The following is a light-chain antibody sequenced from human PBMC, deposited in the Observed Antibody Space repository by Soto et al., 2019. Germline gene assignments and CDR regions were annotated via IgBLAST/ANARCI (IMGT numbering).Light chain of an antibody. CDR3: SSYTSTRSVV. J-gene: IGLJ2*01. CDR1: SSDIGTYNY. V-gene: IGLV2-14*03. Sequence: QSALTQPASVSGSPGQSITISCTGTSSDIGTYNYVSWYQHHPGKAPKLLIYDVSYRPSGVSNRFSGSKSGNTASLTISGLQAEDEADYYCSSYTSTRSVVFGGGTKLTVL. CDR2: DVS.